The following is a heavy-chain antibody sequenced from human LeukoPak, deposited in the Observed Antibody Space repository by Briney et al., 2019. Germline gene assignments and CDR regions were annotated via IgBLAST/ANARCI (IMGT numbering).Heavy chain of an antibody. V-gene: IGHV3-11*01. J-gene: IGHJ4*02. CDR2: ISSSGSAI. CDR3: ARDLGYYYDSSGYYGFDY. CDR1: GFTFSDYY. D-gene: IGHD3-22*01. Sequence: KPGGSLRLSCAASGFTFSDYYMSWIRQAPGKGLEWVSDISSSGSAIFYADSVKGRFTISRDNAKNSLYLQMNSLRAEDTAVYYCARDLGYYYDSSGYYGFDYWGQGTLVTVSS.